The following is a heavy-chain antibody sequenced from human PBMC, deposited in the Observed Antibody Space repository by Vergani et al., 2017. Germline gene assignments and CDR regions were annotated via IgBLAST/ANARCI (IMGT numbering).Heavy chain of an antibody. Sequence: QVQLQESGPGLVKPSETLSLTCTVSGGSISSYYWSWIRQPPGKGLEWIGYIYYSGSTNYNPSLKSRVTISVDTSKNQFSRKLSSVTAADMAVYYCARGPGRYDSSGYPFDYWGQGTLVTVSS. V-gene: IGHV4-59*01. D-gene: IGHD3-22*01. J-gene: IGHJ4*02. CDR3: ARGPGRYDSSGYPFDY. CDR1: GGSISSYY. CDR2: IYYSGST.